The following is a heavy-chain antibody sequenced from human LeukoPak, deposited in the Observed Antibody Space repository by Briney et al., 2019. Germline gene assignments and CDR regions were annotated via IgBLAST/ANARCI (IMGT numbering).Heavy chain of an antibody. V-gene: IGHV3-30*02. D-gene: IGHD4-17*01. Sequence: PGGSLRLSCAASGFTVSSNYMHWVRQAPGKGLEWVAFIRSDGSNKYYADSVKGRFTISRDNSKNTLYLQMNSLRVEDTALYYCAKEPTVTTPDYWGQGTLVTVSS. CDR1: GFTVSSNY. J-gene: IGHJ4*02. CDR3: AKEPTVTTPDY. CDR2: IRSDGSNK.